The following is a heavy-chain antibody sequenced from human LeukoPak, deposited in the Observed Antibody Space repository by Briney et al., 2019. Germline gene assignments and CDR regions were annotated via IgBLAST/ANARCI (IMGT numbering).Heavy chain of an antibody. Sequence: PGGSLRLSCAASGFTFSRYAMHWVRQAPGKGLEWVAVTSPDGNEKYYADSVKGRFTISRDNSKNTVFLQMNSLRAEDTAVYYCARDLPPSDSHAYCGGDCFPERWFDPWGQGTLVTVSS. CDR2: TSPDGNEK. CDR3: ARDLPPSDSHAYCGGDCFPERWFDP. J-gene: IGHJ5*02. CDR1: GFTFSRYA. D-gene: IGHD2-21*02. V-gene: IGHV3-30*07.